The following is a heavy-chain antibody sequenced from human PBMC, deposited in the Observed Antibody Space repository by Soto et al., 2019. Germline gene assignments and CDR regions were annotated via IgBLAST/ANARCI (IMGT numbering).Heavy chain of an antibody. CDR2: IYYSGST. V-gene: IGHV4-39*01. CDR1: GGSISSSSYY. J-gene: IGHJ4*02. CDR3: ARLRIVRYFDWLVRYYFDY. D-gene: IGHD3-9*01. Sequence: SETLSLTCTVSGGSISSSSYYWGWIRQPPGKGLEWIGSIYYSGSTYYNPSLKSRVTISVDTSKNQFSLKLSSVTAADTTVYYCARLRIVRYFDWLVRYYFDYWGQGTLVTVSS.